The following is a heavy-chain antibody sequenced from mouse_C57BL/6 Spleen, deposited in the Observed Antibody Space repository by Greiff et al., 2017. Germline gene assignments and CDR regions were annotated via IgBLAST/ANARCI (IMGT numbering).Heavy chain of an antibody. CDR2: IYPGDGDT. CDR1: GYAFSSSW. D-gene: IGHD2-3*01. Sequence: VQRVESGPELVKPGASVKISCKASGYAFSSSWMNWVKQRPGKGLEWIGRIYPGDGDTNYNGKFKGKATLTADKSSSTAYMQLSSLTSEDSAVYFCARDDGYYYFDVWGTGTTVTVSS. J-gene: IGHJ1*03. V-gene: IGHV1-82*01. CDR3: ARDDGYYYFDV.